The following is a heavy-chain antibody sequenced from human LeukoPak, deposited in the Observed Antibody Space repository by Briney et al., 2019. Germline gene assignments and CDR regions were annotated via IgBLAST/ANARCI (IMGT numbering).Heavy chain of an antibody. CDR3: AGGHEALGY. J-gene: IGHJ4*02. D-gene: IGHD3-10*01. CDR1: EFTVSINY. CDR2: IYSAGRT. Sequence: GGSLRLSCAASEFTVSINYMSWVRQPPGKGLEWVSLIYSAGRTFYADSVKGRFTISRDNSKNTLYLQMNSLRAEDTAIYYCAGGHEALGYWGQGTLVAVSS. V-gene: IGHV3-53*01.